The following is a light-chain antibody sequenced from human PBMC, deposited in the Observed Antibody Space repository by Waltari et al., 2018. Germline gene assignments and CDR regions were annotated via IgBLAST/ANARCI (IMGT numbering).Light chain of an antibody. CDR1: QFISSY. V-gene: IGKV1-39*01. CDR2: AAS. J-gene: IGKJ4*01. CDR3: QQSYNTPPN. Sequence: DIQMTQSPSSLSASVGDRVTITCRASQFISSYLNWYQQKPGRAPKLLIFAASSLESWVPSRFSGSGSGTDFTLTISSLQVEDFATYYCQQSYNTPPNFGGGTKVEIK.